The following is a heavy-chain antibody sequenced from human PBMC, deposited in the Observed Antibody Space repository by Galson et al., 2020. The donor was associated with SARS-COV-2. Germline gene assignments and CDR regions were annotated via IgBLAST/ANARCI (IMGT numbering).Heavy chain of an antibody. J-gene: IGHJ6*02. CDR3: ARDSAHIAPAAPYAMDV. D-gene: IGHD6-13*01. Sequence: SETLSLTCTVSDDSINDYYWSWTRQSAGKGLEWIGRIRSNGASGYRPPLGSRVTMSLDTSKNQCSLHMRAVTAAETAVYYCARDSAHIAPAAPYAMDVWGRCITVTV. CDR2: IRSNGAS. CDR1: DDSINDYY. V-gene: IGHV4-4*07.